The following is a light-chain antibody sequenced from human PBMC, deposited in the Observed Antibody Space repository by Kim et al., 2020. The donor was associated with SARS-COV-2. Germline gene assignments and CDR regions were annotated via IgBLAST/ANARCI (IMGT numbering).Light chain of an antibody. Sequence: FSPGERATLSCRASHSVSSSYLAWYQQKPGQAPRLLIYGASSRATGIPDRFSGSGSGTDFTLTISRLEPDDFAVYYCQQYGSSPRTFGQGTKLEI. CDR3: QQYGSSPRT. V-gene: IGKV3-20*01. CDR1: HSVSSSY. J-gene: IGKJ2*02. CDR2: GAS.